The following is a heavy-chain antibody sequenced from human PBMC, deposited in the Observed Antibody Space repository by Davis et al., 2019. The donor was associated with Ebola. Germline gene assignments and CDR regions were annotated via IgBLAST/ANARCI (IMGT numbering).Heavy chain of an antibody. Sequence: GESLKISCKGSGYSFTNYWIAWVRQTPGKGLEWMGVMYAGDSDTRYSPSFQGQATISADKSISTAYLQWSSLKASDTAMYYCARASIAARPDAFDIWGQGTMVTVSS. D-gene: IGHD6-6*01. V-gene: IGHV5-51*01. J-gene: IGHJ3*02. CDR1: GYSFTNYW. CDR3: ARASIAARPDAFDI. CDR2: MYAGDSDT.